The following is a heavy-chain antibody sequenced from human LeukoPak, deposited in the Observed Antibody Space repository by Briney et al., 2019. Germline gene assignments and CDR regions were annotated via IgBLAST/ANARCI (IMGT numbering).Heavy chain of an antibody. J-gene: IGHJ4*02. CDR3: ARVGYCSSTSCPTYFDY. Sequence: SETLSLTCTVSGGSISSYYWDWIRQSPGKGLEWIGYIYYSGNTNYNPSLKSRVTISVDTSKNQFSLKLSSVTAADTAVYYCARVGYCSSTSCPTYFDYWGQGTLVTVSS. V-gene: IGHV4-59*01. CDR2: IYYSGNT. D-gene: IGHD2-2*01. CDR1: GGSISSYY.